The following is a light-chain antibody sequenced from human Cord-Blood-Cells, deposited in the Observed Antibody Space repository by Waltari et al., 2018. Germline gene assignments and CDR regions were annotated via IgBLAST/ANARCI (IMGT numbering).Light chain of an antibody. J-gene: IGLJ2*01. Sequence: SYELTQPPSVSVSPGQTASITCSGANWGGKYACWYQQKPGQSPVLVIYQDSKRPPGIPERCFGSNPGNTATLTISGTQAMDEADYDGQAGDSSTPAVVFGGGTKLTVL. CDR1: NWGGKY. CDR3: QAGDSSTPAVV. CDR2: QDS. V-gene: IGLV3-1*01.